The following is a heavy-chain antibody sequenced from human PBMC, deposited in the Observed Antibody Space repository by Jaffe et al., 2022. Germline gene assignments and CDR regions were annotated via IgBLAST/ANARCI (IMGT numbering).Heavy chain of an antibody. CDR2: ISGSGGST. D-gene: IGHD3-10*01. Sequence: EVQLLESGGGLVQPGGSLRLSCAASGFTFSSYAMSWVRQAPGKGLEWVSAISGSGGSTYYADSVKGRFTISRDNSKNTLYLQMNSLRAEDTAVYYCAKDLYNRERKPEYNWFDPWGQGTLVTVSS. CDR1: GFTFSSYA. CDR3: AKDLYNRERKPEYNWFDP. V-gene: IGHV3-23*01. J-gene: IGHJ5*02.